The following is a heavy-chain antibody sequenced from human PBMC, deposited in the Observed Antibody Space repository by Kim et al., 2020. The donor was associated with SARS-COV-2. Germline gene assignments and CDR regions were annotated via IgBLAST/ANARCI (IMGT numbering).Heavy chain of an antibody. CDR2: IIPIFGTA. CDR1: GGTFSSYA. CDR3: ARDGGSWSIGNSKWFDP. Sequence: SVKVSCKASGGTFSSYAISWVRQAPGQGLEWMGGIIPIFGTANYAQKFQGRVTITADESPGTPYMELSSLRSEDTAVYYCARDGGSWSIGNSKWFDPWGQGTLVTVSS. V-gene: IGHV1-69*13. J-gene: IGHJ5*02. D-gene: IGHD6-6*01.